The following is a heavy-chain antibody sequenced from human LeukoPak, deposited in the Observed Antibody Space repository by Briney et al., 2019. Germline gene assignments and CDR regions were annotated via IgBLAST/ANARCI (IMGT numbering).Heavy chain of an antibody. CDR3: ARVRVRGVIITYYYYGMDV. V-gene: IGHV3-30*04. J-gene: IGHJ6*02. D-gene: IGHD3-10*01. Sequence: PGRSLRLSCAASGFTFSSYAIHWVRQAPGKGLQWVAVISHDGGNKYYANSVKGRFTISRDNSKNTLYLQMNSLRADDTAVYYCARVRVRGVIITYYYYGMDVWGQGTTVTVSS. CDR1: GFTFSSYA. CDR2: ISHDGGNK.